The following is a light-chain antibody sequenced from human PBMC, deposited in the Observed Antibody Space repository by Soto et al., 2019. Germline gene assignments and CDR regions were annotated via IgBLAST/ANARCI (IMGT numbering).Light chain of an antibody. V-gene: IGKV1-39*01. CDR1: QSISSY. J-gene: IGKJ4*01. CDR3: QQRNTTPLT. CDR2: AAS. Sequence: DIQMTQSPSSLSASVGDRVSITCRASQSISSYLNWYQQKPGKAPKLLIYAASSLQSGVPSRFSGSGSGTDFTLTISSLQPEDSATYYCQQRNTTPLTFGGGTKVDIK.